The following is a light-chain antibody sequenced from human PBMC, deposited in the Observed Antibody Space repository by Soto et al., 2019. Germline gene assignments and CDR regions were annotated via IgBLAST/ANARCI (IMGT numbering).Light chain of an antibody. V-gene: IGKV4-1*01. CDR2: WAS. CDR1: HSALYSSNNKNY. J-gene: IGKJ1*01. CDR3: KQYYSTSPT. Sequence: FVMTQSPDSLAVSLGEGATSRCHYRHSALYSSNNKNYLAWYQQKPGQPPKLLIYWASTRESGVPDRFSGSGSGTDFTLTISSLQAEDVAVYYCKQYYSTSPTFGKGTKVDIK.